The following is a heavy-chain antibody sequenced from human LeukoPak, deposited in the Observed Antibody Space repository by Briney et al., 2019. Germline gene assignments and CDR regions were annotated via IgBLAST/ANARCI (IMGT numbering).Heavy chain of an antibody. D-gene: IGHD4-17*01. CDR1: GGTFSSYA. J-gene: IGHJ4*02. CDR3: ARGVTTRYYFDY. Sequence: SVKVSCKASGGTFSSYAISWVRQAPGQGLEWMGGIIPIFGTANYAQKFQGRVTITTDESTSTAYVELSSLRSEDTAVYYCARGVTTRYYFDYWGQGTLVTVSS. V-gene: IGHV1-69*05. CDR2: IIPIFGTA.